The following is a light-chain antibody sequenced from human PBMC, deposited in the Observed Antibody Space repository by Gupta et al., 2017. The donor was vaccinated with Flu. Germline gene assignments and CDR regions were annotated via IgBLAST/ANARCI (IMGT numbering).Light chain of an antibody. V-gene: IGKV3-15*01. J-gene: IGKJ4*01. CDR3: QQYYNWPLT. CDR1: QTVSNN. CDR2: DAS. Sequence: ELVMTQSPATLSVSPGERATLSCRASQTVSNNLAWYQHKPGQAPRLLISDASTGATGVPARFSGSGSGTEFTLTISSLQSEDFAVYYCQQYYNWPLTFGGGTKVEIK.